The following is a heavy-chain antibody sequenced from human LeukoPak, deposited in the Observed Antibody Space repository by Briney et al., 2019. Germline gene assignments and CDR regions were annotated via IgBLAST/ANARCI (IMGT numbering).Heavy chain of an antibody. V-gene: IGHV3-21*01. J-gene: IGHJ4*02. CDR3: TRGGSVPATRSFDY. CDR1: GFTFSSYS. Sequence: GGSLRLSCEASGFTFSSYSMNWVRQAPGKGLEWVSSITSMSSSIYYADSVQGRFTISRDNSKNTVYLQMNSLRVEDTAVYYCTRGGSVPATRSFDYWGQGTLVTVSS. CDR2: ITSMSSSI. D-gene: IGHD6-19*01.